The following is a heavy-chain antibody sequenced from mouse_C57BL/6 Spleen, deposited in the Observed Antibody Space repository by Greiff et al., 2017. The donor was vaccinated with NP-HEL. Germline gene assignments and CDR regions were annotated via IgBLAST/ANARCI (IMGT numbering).Heavy chain of an antibody. Sequence: VQLQQSGGGLVKPGGSLKLSCAASGFTFSDYGMHWVRQAPEKGLEWVAYISSGSSTIYYADTVKGRFTISRDNAKNTLFLQMTSLRSEDTAMYYCARPYYYGSSYGAYWGQGTLVTVSA. CDR1: GFTFSDYG. CDR2: ISSGSSTI. D-gene: IGHD1-1*01. CDR3: ARPYYYGSSYGAY. V-gene: IGHV5-17*01. J-gene: IGHJ3*01.